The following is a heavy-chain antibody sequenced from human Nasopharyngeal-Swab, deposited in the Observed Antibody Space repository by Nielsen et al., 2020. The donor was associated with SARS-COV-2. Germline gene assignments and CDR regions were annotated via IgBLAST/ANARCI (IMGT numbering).Heavy chain of an antibody. V-gene: IGHV1-8*01. D-gene: IGHD4-17*01. CDR2: MTPKTGYT. CDR1: GFTFTTYD. Sequence: ASVKVSCKASGFTFTTYDINWVRQASGQGPEWMGWMTPKTGYTGYAQKFQGRVAMTRDTSTSTVYMELSSLRSEDTALHYCARVKDSGDSPDYWGQGTLVTVSS. CDR3: ARVKDSGDSPDY. J-gene: IGHJ4*02.